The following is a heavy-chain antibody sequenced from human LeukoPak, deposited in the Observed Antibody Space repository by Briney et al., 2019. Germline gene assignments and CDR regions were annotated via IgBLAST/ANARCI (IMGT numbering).Heavy chain of an antibody. CDR3: ARGDGTSWHGY. V-gene: IGHV1-2*02. Sequence: ASVQVTCKASGYTFTDNWMHWVRQAPGQGLEWIGLINTNSGATSNAQSFQGRVTMTRDTSISTAYMELGRLRLDDTAVYYCARGDGTSWHGYWGQGTLVIVSS. CDR2: INTNSGAT. J-gene: IGHJ4*02. D-gene: IGHD6-13*01. CDR1: GYTFTDNW.